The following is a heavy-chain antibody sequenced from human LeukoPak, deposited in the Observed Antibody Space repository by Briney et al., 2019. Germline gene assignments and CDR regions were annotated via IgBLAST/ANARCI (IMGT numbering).Heavy chain of an antibody. D-gene: IGHD6-19*01. CDR3: AKPTGWLGTFDY. V-gene: IGHV3-23*01. Sequence: GGSLRLSCAASGFTFSSYAMSWVRQAPGKGLEWVSAISGSGGSTYYADSVKGRFTISRDNSKNTLYLQMNSLRAEDAAVYYCAKPTGWLGTFDYWGQGTLVTVSS. CDR1: GFTFSSYA. J-gene: IGHJ4*02. CDR2: ISGSGGST.